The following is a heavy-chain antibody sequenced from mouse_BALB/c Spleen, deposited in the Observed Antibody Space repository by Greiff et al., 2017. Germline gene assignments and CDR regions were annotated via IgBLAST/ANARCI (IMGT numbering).Heavy chain of an antibody. CDR1: GFTFSDYY. Sequence: EVQRVESGGGLVKPGGSLKLSCAASGFTFSDYYMYWVRQTPEKRLEWVATISDGGSYTYYPDSVKGRFTISRDNAKNNLYLQMSSLKSEDTAMYYCARDRGYYDAMDYWGQGTSVTVSS. J-gene: IGHJ4*01. D-gene: IGHD2-2*01. CDR3: ARDRGYYDAMDY. V-gene: IGHV5-4*02. CDR2: ISDGGSYT.